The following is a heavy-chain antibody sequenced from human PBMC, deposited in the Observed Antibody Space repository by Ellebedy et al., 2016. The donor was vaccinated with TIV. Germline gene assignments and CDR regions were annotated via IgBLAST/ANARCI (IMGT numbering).Heavy chain of an antibody. V-gene: IGHV1-69*06. CDR3: ARGGTHNWNYAWFDP. CDR1: GHTLMELS. J-gene: IGHJ5*02. Sequence: ASVKVSCKVSGHTLMELSMHWVRQAPGKGLEWMGGIIPIFGTANYAQKFQGRVTITADKSTSTAYMELSSLRSEDTAVYYCARGGTHNWNYAWFDPWGQGTLVTVS. D-gene: IGHD1-7*01. CDR2: IIPIFGTA.